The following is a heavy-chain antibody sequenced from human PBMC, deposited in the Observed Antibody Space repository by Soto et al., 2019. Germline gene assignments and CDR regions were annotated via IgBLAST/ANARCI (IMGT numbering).Heavy chain of an antibody. CDR1: GYTFTGYY. J-gene: IGHJ6*02. V-gene: IGHV1-2*02. D-gene: IGHD3-3*01. Sequence: ASVKVSCKASGYTFTGYYMHWVRQAPGQGLEWMGWINPNSGGTNYAQKFQGRVTMTRDTSISTAYMELSRLRSDDTAVYYCATGGYCSSTSCSSYYDFWSGYSTGDYYGMDVWGQGTTVTVSS. CDR3: ATGGYCSSTSCSSYYDFWSGYSTGDYYGMDV. CDR2: INPNSGGT.